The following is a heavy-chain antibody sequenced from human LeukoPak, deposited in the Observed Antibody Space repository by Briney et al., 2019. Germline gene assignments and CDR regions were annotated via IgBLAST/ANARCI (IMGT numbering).Heavy chain of an antibody. V-gene: IGHV3-30*04. CDR2: ISYDGSNK. CDR1: GFTFSSYA. D-gene: IGHD1-26*01. Sequence: GGSLRLSCAASGFTFSSYAMHWVRQAPGKGLEWVAVISYDGSNKYYADSVKGRFTISRDNSKNTLYLQMNSLRAEDTAVYYCARALKLRRAFDIWGQGTMVTVSS. CDR3: ARALKLRRAFDI. J-gene: IGHJ3*02.